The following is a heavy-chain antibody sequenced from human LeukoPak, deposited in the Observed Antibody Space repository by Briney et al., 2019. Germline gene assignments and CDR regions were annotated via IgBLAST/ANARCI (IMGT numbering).Heavy chain of an antibody. D-gene: IGHD1-26*01. CDR1: GFSLSTSGMC. V-gene: IGHV2-70*11. J-gene: IGHJ4*02. Sequence: ESGPTLVNPTQTLTLTCTFSGFSLSTSGMCVSWIRQPPGKALEWLARIDWDDDKYYSTSLKTRLTISKDTSKNQVVLTMTNMYPVDTATYYCARMRSGSYYKYYFDYWGQGTLVTVSS. CDR3: ARMRSGSYYKYYFDY. CDR2: IDWDDDK.